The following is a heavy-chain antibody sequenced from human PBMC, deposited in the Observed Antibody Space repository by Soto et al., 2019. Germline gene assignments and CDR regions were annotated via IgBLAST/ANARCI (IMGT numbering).Heavy chain of an antibody. D-gene: IGHD3-9*01. Sequence: QVQLQESGPGLVKPSETLSLTCTVSGGSISSYYWSWIRQPPGKGLEWIGFIYYRGNTNYNPSLKSLVTISVDTAKIQSSLKLSSVTAADTAVYYCARQPGYYDILTGYSTYYFDYWGQGTLVTVSS. CDR1: GGSISSYY. V-gene: IGHV4-59*08. CDR2: IYYRGNT. J-gene: IGHJ4*02. CDR3: ARQPGYYDILTGYSTYYFDY.